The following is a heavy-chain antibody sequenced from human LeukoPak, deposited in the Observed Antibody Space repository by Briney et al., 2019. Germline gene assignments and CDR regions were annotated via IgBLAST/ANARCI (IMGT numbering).Heavy chain of an antibody. Sequence: GGSLRLSCSSSGFTFSNNAMTWVRQAPGEGLEWVSSINDTDSVRGRFTISRDNSKNRLFLQMNSLRAEDTAFYYCTRCPRDNCRGGFDYWGQGALVTVSS. CDR2: IN. J-gene: IGHJ4*02. V-gene: IGHV3-23*01. CDR3: TRCPRDNCRGGFDY. D-gene: IGHD1-1*01. CDR1: GFTFSNNA.